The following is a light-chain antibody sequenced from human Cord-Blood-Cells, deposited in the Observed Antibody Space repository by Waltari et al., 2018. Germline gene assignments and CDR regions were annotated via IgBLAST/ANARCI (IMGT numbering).Light chain of an antibody. CDR1: QSISSY. J-gene: IGKJ5*01. CDR2: AAS. Sequence: DIQMTQSHSSLSASVGDRVTITCRASQSISSYLNWYQQKPGKAPKLLIYAASSLQSGVPSRFSGSGSGTDFTLTISSLQPEDFATYYCQQSYSTHITFGQGTRLEIK. CDR3: QQSYSTHIT. V-gene: IGKV1-39*01.